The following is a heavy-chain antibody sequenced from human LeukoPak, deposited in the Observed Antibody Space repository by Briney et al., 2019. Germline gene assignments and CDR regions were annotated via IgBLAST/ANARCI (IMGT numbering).Heavy chain of an antibody. D-gene: IGHD3-10*01. J-gene: IGHJ4*02. V-gene: IGHV3-30-3*01. Sequence: GGSLRLSGTASGFTFSSYVMHWVRQAPGKGLECEAVISYDGSNEHYADSVKGRFTISRDNSKNTLYLQMNSLRVEDTAVYYCARDLSGGGLDYWGQGTLVTVSS. CDR1: GFTFSSYV. CDR2: ISYDGSNE. CDR3: ARDLSGGGLDY.